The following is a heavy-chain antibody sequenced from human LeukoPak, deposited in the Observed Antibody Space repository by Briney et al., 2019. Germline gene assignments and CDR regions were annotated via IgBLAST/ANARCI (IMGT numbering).Heavy chain of an antibody. CDR2: INPNSGGT. Sequence: ASVKVSCKTSGYSFTDYYMHWVRQAPGQGLEWMGWINPNSGGTSSAQKFQGRVTMTRDTSITTVYVEVSWLTSDDTAIYYCARADRLHGGPYLIGPWGQGTLVTVSS. CDR3: ARADRLHGGPYLIGP. D-gene: IGHD2-21*01. V-gene: IGHV1-2*02. CDR1: GYSFTDYY. J-gene: IGHJ5*02.